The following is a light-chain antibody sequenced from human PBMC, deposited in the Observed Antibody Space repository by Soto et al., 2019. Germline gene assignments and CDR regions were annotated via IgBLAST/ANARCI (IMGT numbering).Light chain of an antibody. CDR3: QQSYSTLLT. V-gene: IGKV1-39*01. CDR1: QSISSY. J-gene: IGKJ4*01. CDR2: AAS. Sequence: DIQMNQSPSSLSASVGDIVTITCRASQSISSYLNWYQQKPGKAPKLLIYAASSLQSGVPSRFSGSGSGTDFTLTISSLQPEDFATYYCQQSYSTLLTFGGGTKVEIK.